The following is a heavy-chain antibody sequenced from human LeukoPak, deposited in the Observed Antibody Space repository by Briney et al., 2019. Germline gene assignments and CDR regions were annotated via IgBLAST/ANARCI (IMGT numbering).Heavy chain of an antibody. CDR3: AKAHGYSYGAFDY. CDR1: GFTFDDYA. D-gene: IGHD5-18*01. CDR2: ISWNSGSI. Sequence: PGGSLRLSCAASGFTFDDYAMHWVRQAPGKGLEWVSGISWNSGSIGYADSVKGRFTISRDNAKYSLYLQMNSLRAEDTALYYCAKAHGYSYGAFDYWGQGTLVTVSS. V-gene: IGHV3-9*01. J-gene: IGHJ4*02.